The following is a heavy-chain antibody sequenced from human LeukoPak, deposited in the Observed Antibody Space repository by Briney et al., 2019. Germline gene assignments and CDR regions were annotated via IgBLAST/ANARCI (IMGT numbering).Heavy chain of an antibody. CDR2: ISGSGGST. J-gene: IGHJ4*02. D-gene: IGHD6-6*01. Sequence: GGSLRLSCAASGFTFSSYAMSWVRQAPGKGLEWVSAISGSGGSTYYADSVKGRFTISRDNSKNTLYLQMNSPRAEDTAVYYCAKGVGAARPTRMVYFDYWGQGTLVTVSS. V-gene: IGHV3-23*01. CDR1: GFTFSSYA. CDR3: AKGVGAARPTRMVYFDY.